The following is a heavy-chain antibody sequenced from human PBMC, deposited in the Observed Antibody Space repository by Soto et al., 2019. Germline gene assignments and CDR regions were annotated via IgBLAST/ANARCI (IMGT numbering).Heavy chain of an antibody. CDR1: GFTFDDYA. CDR3: TKDRNNHDNTGGVFDI. V-gene: IGHV3-9*01. Sequence: EVQLVESGGGLVQPGRSLRLSCAASGFTFDDYAMHWVRQAPGKGLEWVSGISWNSGNIGYADSVKGRFTISRDHAKNSLFLQMNSLRAEDTALYYCTKDRNNHDNTGGVFDIWGQGTMVTVSS. D-gene: IGHD3-16*01. J-gene: IGHJ3*02. CDR2: ISWNSGNI.